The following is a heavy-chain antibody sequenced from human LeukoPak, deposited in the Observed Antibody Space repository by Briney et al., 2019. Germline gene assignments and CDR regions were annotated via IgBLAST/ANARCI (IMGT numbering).Heavy chain of an antibody. CDR3: ARDLGGGYSYPDY. J-gene: IGHJ4*02. Sequence: SETLSLTCTVSGVSISSYYWSWIRQPPGKGLQWIGYIYYSGSTNYNPSLKSRVTISIDTSKNQFSLKLTSVTAADTAVYYCARDLGGGYSYPDYWGQGTLVTVSS. D-gene: IGHD5-18*01. V-gene: IGHV4-59*01. CDR1: GVSISSYY. CDR2: IYYSGST.